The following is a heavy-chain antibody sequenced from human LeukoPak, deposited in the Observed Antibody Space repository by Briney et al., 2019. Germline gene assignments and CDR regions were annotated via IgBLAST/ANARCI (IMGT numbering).Heavy chain of an antibody. D-gene: IGHD2-2*01. CDR3: ARGGDTSWTQYYYYYMDV. Sequence: SETLSLNCTVSGGSISSYHWIWIRQPPGQGPEWIGYIHHSGSSNYNPSLKSRVTMSIDTSKNQFFLKLSSVTAADTAVYFCARGGDTSWTQYYYYYMDVWGKGTTVTVSS. CDR1: GGSISSYH. J-gene: IGHJ6*03. V-gene: IGHV4-4*09. CDR2: IHHSGSS.